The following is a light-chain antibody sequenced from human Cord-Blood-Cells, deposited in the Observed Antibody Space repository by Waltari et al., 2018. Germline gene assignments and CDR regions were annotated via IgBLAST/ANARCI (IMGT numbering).Light chain of an antibody. CDR1: SSDVRSYNL. CDR2: EDS. CDR3: CSYAVSNWV. Sequence: QSALTQPASVSGSPGQSITISCTGTSSDVRSYNLVSWYQQHPGNAPTLMIYEDSKRPSGVSKRFAVSKAGNTASLTISGLQAEDEADYYCCSYAVSNWVFGGGTRLTVL. J-gene: IGLJ3*02. V-gene: IGLV2-23*01.